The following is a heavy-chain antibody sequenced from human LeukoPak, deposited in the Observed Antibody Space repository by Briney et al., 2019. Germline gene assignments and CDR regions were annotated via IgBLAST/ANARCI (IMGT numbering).Heavy chain of an antibody. J-gene: IGHJ4*02. V-gene: IGHV3-15*01. Sequence: GGSLRLSCAASGFSFSAAWMSWVRQAPGKGLEWVGRIKSNSAGGATDYAAPVKGRFTISRDDSKNTLYLQMNSPKTEDTAVYFCATEYYGAYNYWGQGTLVTVSS. CDR3: ATEYYGAYNY. CDR1: GFSFSAAW. D-gene: IGHD4-17*01. CDR2: IKSNSAGGAT.